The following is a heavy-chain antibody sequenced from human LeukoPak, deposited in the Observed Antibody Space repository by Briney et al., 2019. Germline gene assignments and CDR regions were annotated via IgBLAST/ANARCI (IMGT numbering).Heavy chain of an antibody. J-gene: IGHJ1*01. Sequence: ASVRVSCKASGYAFTSYYMHWVRQAPGQGLEWMGLINPSGGSTSYAQKFQGRVTMTRDTSTSTVYMELSSLRSEDTAVYYCARDKVVPEYFQHWGQGALVTVSS. CDR1: GYAFTSYY. CDR3: ARDKVVPEYFQH. D-gene: IGHD2-15*01. V-gene: IGHV1-46*01. CDR2: INPSGGST.